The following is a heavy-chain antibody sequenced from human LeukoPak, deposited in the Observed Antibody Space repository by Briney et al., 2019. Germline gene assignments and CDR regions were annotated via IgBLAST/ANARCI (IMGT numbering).Heavy chain of an antibody. CDR3: ARVHHYFDIAFDY. Sequence: ASVTVSCKASGYTFTGYYIHWVRQAPGQGLEWMGWINPNSGGTNYAQTFQGRVTMTRDMSTSTVYMELSSLRSEDTAVYYCARVHHYFDIAFDYWGQGTLVTVSS. J-gene: IGHJ4*02. CDR2: INPNSGGT. CDR1: GYTFTGYY. V-gene: IGHV1-2*02. D-gene: IGHD3-22*01.